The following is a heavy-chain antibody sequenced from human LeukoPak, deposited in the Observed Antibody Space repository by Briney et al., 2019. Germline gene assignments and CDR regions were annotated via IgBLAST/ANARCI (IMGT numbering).Heavy chain of an antibody. V-gene: IGHV3-43D*03. Sequence: GGSLRLSCAASGFTFDDYTMHWVRQAPGKGLEWVSLISWDGDRTYYADSVKGRFTISRDNSKNSLYLQMNSLRAEDTALYYCAKDFKSGGTYYFDYWGQGTLVTVSS. CDR3: AKDFKSGGTYYFDY. J-gene: IGHJ4*02. CDR2: ISWDGDRT. CDR1: GFTFDDYT. D-gene: IGHD3-16*01.